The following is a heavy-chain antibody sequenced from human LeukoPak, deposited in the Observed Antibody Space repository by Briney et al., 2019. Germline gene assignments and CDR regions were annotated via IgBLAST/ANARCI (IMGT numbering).Heavy chain of an antibody. CDR1: SNYQ. V-gene: IGHV4-34*01. CDR3: ARGGLTTVSYLD. Sequence: LSETLSLTCDVSSNYQWSWIRQPPGQGLEWIGEINRSGSTNYNPSLKSRVTISVDTSKREFSLKLDSVTAADTAVYFCARGGLTTVSYLDWGQGTLVTVSS. D-gene: IGHD4-11*01. CDR2: INRSGST. J-gene: IGHJ4*02.